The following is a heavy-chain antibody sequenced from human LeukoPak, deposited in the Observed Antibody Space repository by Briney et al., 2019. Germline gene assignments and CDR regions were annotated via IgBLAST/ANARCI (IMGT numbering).Heavy chain of an antibody. CDR2: IYYSGST. D-gene: IGHD3-3*01. CDR1: GGSISSYY. CDR3: ARDSSGYYDFWSGYYRQYHYYYYMDV. J-gene: IGHJ6*03. V-gene: IGHV4-59*01. Sequence: SETLSLTCTVSGGSISSYYWSWIRQPPGKGLEWIGYIYYSGSTNYNPSLKSRVTISVDTSKNQFSLKLSSVTAADTAVYYCARDSSGYYDFWSGYYRQYHYYYYMDVWGKGTTVTVSS.